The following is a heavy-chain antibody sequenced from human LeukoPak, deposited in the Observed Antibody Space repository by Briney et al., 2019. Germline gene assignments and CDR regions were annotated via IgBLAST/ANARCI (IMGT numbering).Heavy chain of an antibody. V-gene: IGHV3-23*01. Sequence: QTGGSLRLSCAASGFTFSSYAMSWVRQAPGKGLEWVSGISGSGGSTYYADSVKGRFTISRDNSKNTLYLQMNSLTDEDTAVYYCAKKWGVGTTTLDYFDYWGQGTLVTVSS. CDR3: AKKWGVGTTTLDYFDY. J-gene: IGHJ4*02. D-gene: IGHD1-26*01. CDR2: ISGSGGST. CDR1: GFTFSSYA.